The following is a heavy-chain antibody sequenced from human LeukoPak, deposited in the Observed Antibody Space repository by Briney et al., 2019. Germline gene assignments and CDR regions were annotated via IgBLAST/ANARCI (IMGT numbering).Heavy chain of an antibody. V-gene: IGHV4-38-2*02. CDR3: ARGMGRFCTSSSCYLSFVY. D-gene: IGHD2-2*01. CDR1: GSSISNGFF. CDR2: IQNGGDS. Sequence: PSETLSLTCNVSGSSISNGFFWACIRQSPGKGLEWIGSIQNGGDSYYNPSLKSRTTMSVDTSKNQFSLKLTSVTAADTAVFYCARGMGRFCTSSSCYLSFVYWGQGTLVTVSS. J-gene: IGHJ4*02.